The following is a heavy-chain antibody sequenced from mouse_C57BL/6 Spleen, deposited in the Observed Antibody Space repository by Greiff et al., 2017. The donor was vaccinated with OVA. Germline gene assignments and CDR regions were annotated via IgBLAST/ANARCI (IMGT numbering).Heavy chain of an antibody. D-gene: IGHD4-1*01. V-gene: IGHV1-42*01. J-gene: IGHJ2*01. CDR2: INPSTGGT. Sequence: VQLQQSGPELVKPGASVKISCKASGYSFTGYYMNWVKQSPEKSLEWIGEINPSTGGTTYNQKFKAKATLTVDKSSSTAYMQLKSLTSEDSAVYYCARSCVLGRGYYFDYWGQGTTLTVSS. CDR3: ARSCVLGRGYYFDY. CDR1: GYSFTGYY.